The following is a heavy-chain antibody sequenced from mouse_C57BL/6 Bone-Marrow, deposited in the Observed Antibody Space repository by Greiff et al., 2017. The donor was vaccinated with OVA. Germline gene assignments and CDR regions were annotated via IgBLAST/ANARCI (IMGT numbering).Heavy chain of an antibody. Sequence: QVQLQQPGAELVKPGASVKLSCKASGYTFTSYWMHWVKQRPGQGLEWIGMIHPNSGSTNYNEKFKSKATLTVDKSSSTAYMQLSSLTSEDSAVYYCARYDVYYWYFDVWGTGTTVTVSS. CDR2: IHPNSGST. D-gene: IGHD2-3*01. V-gene: IGHV1-64*01. J-gene: IGHJ1*03. CDR3: ARYDVYYWYFDV. CDR1: GYTFTSYW.